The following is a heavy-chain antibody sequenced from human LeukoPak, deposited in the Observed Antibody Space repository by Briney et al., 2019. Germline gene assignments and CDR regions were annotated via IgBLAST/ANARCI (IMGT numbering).Heavy chain of an antibody. CDR1: GGSTSSSSYY. V-gene: IGHV4-39*01. Sequence: SETLSLTCTVSGGSTSSSSYYWGWIRQPPGKGLEWIGSIYYSGSTYYNPSLKSRVTISVDTSKNQFSLKLSSVTAADTAVYYCARRGEDYDILTGYYIPSDYWGQGTLVTVSS. D-gene: IGHD3-9*01. CDR2: IYYSGST. CDR3: ARRGEDYDILTGYYIPSDY. J-gene: IGHJ4*02.